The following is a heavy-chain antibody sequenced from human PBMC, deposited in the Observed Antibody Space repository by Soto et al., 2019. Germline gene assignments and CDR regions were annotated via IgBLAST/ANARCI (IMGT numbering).Heavy chain of an antibody. D-gene: IGHD5-18*01. J-gene: IGHJ4*02. CDR1: GGSISSYY. CDR3: ARVTSPDTAMVLDY. V-gene: IGHV4-59*01. CDR2: IYYSGST. Sequence: NLSLTCNVSGGSISSYYWSWIRQPPGKGLEWIGYIYYSGSTNYNPSLKSRVTISVDTSKNQFSLKLSSVTAADTAVYYCARVTSPDTAMVLDYWGQGTLVTVSS.